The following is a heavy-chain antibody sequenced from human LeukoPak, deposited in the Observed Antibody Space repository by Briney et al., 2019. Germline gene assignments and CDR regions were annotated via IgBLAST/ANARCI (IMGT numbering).Heavy chain of an antibody. J-gene: IGHJ3*02. CDR3: AKDLRVVVIAIPHDTDAFDI. CDR1: GFTFSSYA. Sequence: PGGSLRLSCAASGFTFSSYAMSWVRQAPGKGLEWVSAISGSGGSTYYADSVKGRFTISRDNSKNTLYLQMNSLRAEDTAVYYCAKDLRVVVIAIPHDTDAFDIWGQGTMVTVSS. D-gene: IGHD2-21*01. V-gene: IGHV3-23*01. CDR2: ISGSGGST.